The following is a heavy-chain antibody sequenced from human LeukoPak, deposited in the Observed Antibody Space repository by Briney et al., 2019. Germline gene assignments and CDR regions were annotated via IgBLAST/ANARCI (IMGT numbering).Heavy chain of an antibody. V-gene: IGHV3-74*01. CDR3: ATDVTCSEDR. CDR1: GFPFGNFW. CDR2: MDTDGRTT. D-gene: IGHD6-25*01. Sequence: PGGSLRLSCVVSGFPFGNFWMHWVRQVPGKGLVWVARMDTDGRTTDYADSVKGRFTISRDNARNTLYLQMRSLRADDTALYYCATDVTCSEDRWGQGTLVTVSS. J-gene: IGHJ5*02.